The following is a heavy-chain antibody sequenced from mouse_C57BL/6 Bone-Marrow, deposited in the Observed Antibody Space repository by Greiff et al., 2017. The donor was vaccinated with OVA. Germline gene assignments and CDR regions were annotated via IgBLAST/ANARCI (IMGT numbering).Heavy chain of an antibody. V-gene: IGHV1-26*01. CDR1: GYTFTDYY. CDR2: LNPNNGGT. D-gene: IGHD1-1*01. CDR3: ARGAVVACDY. J-gene: IGHJ2*01. Sequence: EVQLQQSGPELVKPGASVKISCKASGYTFTDYYMNWVKQSHGKSLEWIGDLNPNNGGTSYNQQFKGKATLTVDKSSSTAYMELRSLTSEDSAVDYCARGAVVACDYWGQGTTLTVSS.